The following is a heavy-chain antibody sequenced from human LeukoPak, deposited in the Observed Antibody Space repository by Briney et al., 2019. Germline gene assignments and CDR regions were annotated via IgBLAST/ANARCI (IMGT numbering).Heavy chain of an antibody. J-gene: IGHJ4*02. D-gene: IGHD3-16*01. V-gene: IGHV3-23*01. CDR3: ARSRGPMTFGGVHDY. CDR1: GFIFSTYA. Sequence: GGSLRLSCAASGFIFSTYAMAWVRQAPGKGLEWVSGISGSGDTPYYADSVKGRFTISRDYSKNTLYFQMNSLRAEDTAVYYCARSRGPMTFGGVHDYWDQGTLVTVSS. CDR2: ISGSGDTP.